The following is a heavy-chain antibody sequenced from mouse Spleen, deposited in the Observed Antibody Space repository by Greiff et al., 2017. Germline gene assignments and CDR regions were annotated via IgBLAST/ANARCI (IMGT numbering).Heavy chain of an antibody. D-gene: IGHD2-14*01. V-gene: IGHV1-82*01. CDR2: IYPGDGDT. Sequence: QVQLQQSGPELVKPGASVKISCKASGYAFSSSWMNWVKQRPGKGLEWIGRIYPGDGDTNYNGKFKGKATLTADKSSSTAYMQLSSLTSEDSAVYFCARTYYRYDGYFDVWGAGTTVTVSS. CDR1: GYAFSSSW. CDR3: ARTYYRYDGYFDV. J-gene: IGHJ1*01.